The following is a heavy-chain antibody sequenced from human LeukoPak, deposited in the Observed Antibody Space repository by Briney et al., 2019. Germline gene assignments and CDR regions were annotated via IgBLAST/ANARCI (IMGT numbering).Heavy chain of an antibody. CDR1: GGSISSYY. V-gene: IGHV4-59*12. J-gene: IGHJ3*02. D-gene: IGHD1-1*01. Sequence: PSETLSLTCTVSGGSISSYYWSWIRQPPGKGLEWIGYIYYSRSTNYNPSLKSRVTISVDTSKNQFSLKLSSVTAADTAVYYCARERATGSRAFDIWGQGTMVTVSS. CDR2: IYYSRST. CDR3: ARERATGSRAFDI.